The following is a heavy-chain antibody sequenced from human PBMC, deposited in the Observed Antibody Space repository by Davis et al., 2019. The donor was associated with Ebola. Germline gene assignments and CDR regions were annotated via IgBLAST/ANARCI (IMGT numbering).Heavy chain of an antibody. CDR3: AKSTMIVGDWDFDY. CDR1: GFTFSSYG. CDR2: ISYDGSNK. D-gene: IGHD3-22*01. Sequence: GESLKISCAASGFTFSSYGMHWVRQAPGKGLEWMAVISYDGSNKFYIDSVKGRFTISRDNSENTLHLQMNSLRADDTAVYYCAKSTMIVGDWDFDYWGQGTLVTVSS. V-gene: IGHV3-33*08. J-gene: IGHJ4*02.